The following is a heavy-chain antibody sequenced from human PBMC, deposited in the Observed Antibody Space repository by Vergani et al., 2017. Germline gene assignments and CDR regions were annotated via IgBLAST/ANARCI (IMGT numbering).Heavy chain of an antibody. CDR1: GFTFSDYY. V-gene: IGHV3-11*06. J-gene: IGHJ4*02. CDR2: ISSSSSYI. Sequence: QVQLVESGGGLVKPGGSLRLSCAASGFTFSDYYMSWIRQAPGKGLEWVSSISSSSSYIYYADSVKGRFTISRDNAKNSLYLQMNSLRAEDSAVYYCASQIAARPLSRDYWGQGTLVTVSS. CDR3: ASQIAARPLSRDY. D-gene: IGHD6-6*01.